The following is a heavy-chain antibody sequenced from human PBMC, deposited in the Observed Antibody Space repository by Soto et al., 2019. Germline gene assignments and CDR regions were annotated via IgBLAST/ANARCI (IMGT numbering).Heavy chain of an antibody. V-gene: IGHV3-48*04. J-gene: IGHJ6*02. CDR1: GFTFSSYS. CDR2: ISSSSSSI. CDR3: ARQGLVYGMDV. Sequence: GGSLRLSCTASGFTFSSYSMNWVRQAPGKGLEWVSYISSSSSSIYYADSVKGRFTISRDNAKNSLYLQMNSLRAEDTAVYYCARQGLVYGMDVWGQGTTVTVSS. D-gene: IGHD6-19*01.